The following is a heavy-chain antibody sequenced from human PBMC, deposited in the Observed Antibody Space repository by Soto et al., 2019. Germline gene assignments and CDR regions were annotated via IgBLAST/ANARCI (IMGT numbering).Heavy chain of an antibody. CDR3: AKDSTVVVTAIGSWYFDL. V-gene: IGHV3-30*18. CDR1: GFTFSSYG. Sequence: QVQLVESGGGVVQPGRCLRLSCAASGFTFSSYGMHWVRQAPGKGLEWVAVISYDGSNKYYADSVKGRFTISRDNSKNTLYLQMNSLRAEDTAVYYCAKDSTVVVTAIGSWYFDLWGRGTLVTVSS. CDR2: ISYDGSNK. J-gene: IGHJ2*01. D-gene: IGHD2-21*02.